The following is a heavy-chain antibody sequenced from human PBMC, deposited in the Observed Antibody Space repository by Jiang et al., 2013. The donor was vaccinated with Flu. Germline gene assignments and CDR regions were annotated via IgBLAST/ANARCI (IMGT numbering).Heavy chain of an antibody. Sequence: VQLLESGGGLVQPGGSLRLSCAASGFTFSSYSMQWVRQAPGKGLEYIASISSNGGSTYHANSVKGRFTISRDNSKNTLYLQMGGVRAEDMAVYYCARAIDVAAAGTIYFQHWARAPWSPSP. J-gene: IGHJ1*01. CDR1: GFTFSSYS. V-gene: IGHV3-64*01. CDR3: ARAIDVAAAGTIYFQH. CDR2: ISSNGGST. D-gene: IGHD6-13*01.